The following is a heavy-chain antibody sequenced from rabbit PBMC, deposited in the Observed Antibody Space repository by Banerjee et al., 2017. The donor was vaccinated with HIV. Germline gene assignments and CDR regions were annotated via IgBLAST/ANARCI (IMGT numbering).Heavy chain of an antibody. D-gene: IGHD4-1*01. Sequence: QQQLEESGGDLVKPEGSLTLTCTASGFSFSSGYDMCWVRQAPGKGLEWIACINTGSSGSTYYASWAKGRFTISKTSSTTVTLQMTSLTAADTATYFCARGGWGFGYGMDLWGPGTLVTVS. CDR1: GFSFSSGYD. CDR3: ARGGWGFGYGMDL. J-gene: IGHJ6*01. V-gene: IGHV1S45*01. CDR2: INTGSSGST.